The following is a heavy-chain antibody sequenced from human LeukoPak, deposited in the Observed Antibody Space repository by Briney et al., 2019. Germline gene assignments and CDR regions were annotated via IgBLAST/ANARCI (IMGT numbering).Heavy chain of an antibody. D-gene: IGHD2-2*01. CDR3: ARDRYCVSTNCPYDF. CDR1: GFTFSSYW. Sequence: PGGSLRLSCAASGFTFSSYWMHWVRQAPGKGLVWVSRINSDGSSITYADSVKGRFTISRDNAKNTLYLQMNSLRAEDTAVYYCARDRYCVSTNCPYDFWGQGTPVTVSS. V-gene: IGHV3-74*03. J-gene: IGHJ4*02. CDR2: INSDGSSI.